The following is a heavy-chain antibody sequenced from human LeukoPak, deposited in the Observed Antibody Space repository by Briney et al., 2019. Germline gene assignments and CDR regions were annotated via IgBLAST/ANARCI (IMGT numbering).Heavy chain of an antibody. CDR3: ARDEAVAGPDAFDI. Sequence: SETLSLTCAVYGGSFSGYYWSWIRQPPGKGLEWIGEINHSGSTNYNPSLKSRVTISVDTSKNQFSLKLSSVTAADTAVYYCARDEAVAGPDAFDIWGQGTMVTVSS. CDR2: INHSGST. D-gene: IGHD6-19*01. CDR1: GGSFSGYY. J-gene: IGHJ3*02. V-gene: IGHV4-34*01.